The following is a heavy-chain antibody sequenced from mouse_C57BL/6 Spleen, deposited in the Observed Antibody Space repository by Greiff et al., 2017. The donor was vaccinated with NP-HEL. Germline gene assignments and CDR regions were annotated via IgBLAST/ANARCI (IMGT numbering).Heavy chain of an antibody. J-gene: IGHJ4*01. V-gene: IGHV1-59*01. CDR3: AGQLEAMDY. D-gene: IGHD3-1*01. CDR1: GYTFTSYW. CDR2: IDPSDSYT. Sequence: VQLQQSGAELVRPGTSVKLSCKASGYTFTSYWMHWVKQRPGQGLEWIGVIDPSDSYTNYNHKFKGKATLTVDTSSSTAYMQLSSLTSEDSAVYYCAGQLEAMDYWGQGTSVTVSS.